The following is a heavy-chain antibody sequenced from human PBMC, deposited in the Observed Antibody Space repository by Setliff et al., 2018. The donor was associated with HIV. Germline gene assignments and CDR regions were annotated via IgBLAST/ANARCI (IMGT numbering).Heavy chain of an antibody. V-gene: IGHV3-7*01. CDR3: VRGSGYYYFDN. J-gene: IGHJ4*02. D-gene: IGHD3-22*01. Sequence: PGGSLRLSCAASGFTFNTYTMNWVRQAPGKGLEWVASIDHFGSEENYVDSVKGRFTISRDNAKNMLYLQMNSLSADDTAVYYCVRGSGYYYFDNWGQGALVTVSS. CDR1: GFTFNTYT. CDR2: IDHFGSEE.